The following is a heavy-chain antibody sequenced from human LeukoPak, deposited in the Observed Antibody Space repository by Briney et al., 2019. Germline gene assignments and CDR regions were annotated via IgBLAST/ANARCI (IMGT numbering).Heavy chain of an antibody. V-gene: IGHV4-34*01. CDR2: INHSGST. D-gene: IGHD1-26*01. J-gene: IGHJ4*02. Sequence: SETLSLTCAVYGGSFSGYYWSWIRQPPGKGLEWIGEINHSGSTYYKPSLKSRVTISVDRSKNQFSLKLSSVTAADTAVYYCARGVGAPYYFDYWGQGTLVTVSS. CDR3: ARGVGAPYYFDY. CDR1: GGSFSGYY.